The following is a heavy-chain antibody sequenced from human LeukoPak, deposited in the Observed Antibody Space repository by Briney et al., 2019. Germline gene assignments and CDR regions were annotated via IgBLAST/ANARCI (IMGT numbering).Heavy chain of an antibody. V-gene: IGHV3-23*01. J-gene: IGHJ4*02. CDR1: GFSFSIYA. CDR3: AKEGRPNSGGGFFDF. Sequence: GGSLRLSCAASGFSFSIYAMGWVRQAPGKGLEWVSTVSESGGRTYYADSVKGRFTMSRDNSKNMLYLQMNSLRAEHTALYYCAKEGRPNSGGGFFDFWGQGTRVTVSS. D-gene: IGHD1-26*01. CDR2: VSESGGRT.